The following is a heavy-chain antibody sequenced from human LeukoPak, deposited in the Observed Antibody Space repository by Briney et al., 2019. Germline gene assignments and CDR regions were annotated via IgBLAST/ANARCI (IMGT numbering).Heavy chain of an antibody. J-gene: IGHJ4*02. V-gene: IGHV4-34*01. D-gene: IGHD1-14*01. CDR1: GGSFSGYY. CDR2: INHSGST. Sequence: SETLSLTCAVYGGSFSGYYWSWIRQPPGKGLEWIGEINHSGSTNYNPSLKSRVTISVDTSKNQFSLKLSSVTAADTAVYYCARDASPEGFDYWGQGTLVTVSS. CDR3: ARDASPEGFDY.